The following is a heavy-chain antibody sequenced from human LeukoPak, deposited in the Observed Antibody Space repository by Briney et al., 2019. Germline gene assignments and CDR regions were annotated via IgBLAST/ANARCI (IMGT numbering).Heavy chain of an antibody. CDR1: GYDFTSVG. CDR3: ARTSLADY. V-gene: IGHV1-18*01. Sequence: GASVKVSCKASGYDFTSVGITWVRQAPGQGLEWMGWISPYNGNTRYVQKLQGRVTMTTDTSTSTAYMELRSLRFDDTAVYYCARTSLADYWGQGTLVTVSS. J-gene: IGHJ4*02. CDR2: ISPYNGNT.